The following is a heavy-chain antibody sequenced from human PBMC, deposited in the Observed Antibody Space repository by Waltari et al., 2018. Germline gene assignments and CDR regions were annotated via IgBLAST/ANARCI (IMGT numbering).Heavy chain of an antibody. CDR3: ARARVEERTSGAFDI. D-gene: IGHD2-2*01. V-gene: IGHV1-46*01. Sequence: EWMGIINPSGGSTSYAQKFQGRVTMTRDTSTSTVYMELSSLRSEDTAVYYCARARVEERTSGAFDIWGQGTMVTVSS. CDR2: INPSGGST. J-gene: IGHJ3*02.